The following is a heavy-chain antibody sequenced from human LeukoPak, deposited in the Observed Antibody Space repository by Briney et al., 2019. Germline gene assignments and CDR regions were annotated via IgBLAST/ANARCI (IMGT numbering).Heavy chain of an antibody. D-gene: IGHD2-15*01. J-gene: IGHJ4*02. CDR3: AKDPRADIGVVVAAPHY. CDR2: ISYDGSNK. Sequence: PGGSLRLSCAVPGFTFSSCGMLWVRQAPGKGLEWVAVISYDGSNKYYADSVKGRFTISRDNSKNTLYLQMNSLRAEDTAVYYLAKDPRADIGVVVAAPHYWGGGTLVTVSS. V-gene: IGHV3-30*18. CDR1: GFTFSSCG.